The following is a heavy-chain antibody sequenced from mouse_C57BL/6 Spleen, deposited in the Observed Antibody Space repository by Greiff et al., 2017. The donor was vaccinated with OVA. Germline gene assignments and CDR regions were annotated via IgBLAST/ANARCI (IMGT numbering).Heavy chain of an antibody. CDR1: GYAFSSYW. CDR2: IYPGDGDT. CDR3: ARGRLLHYFDY. V-gene: IGHV1-80*01. D-gene: IGHD1-1*01. Sequence: VQLQESGAELVKPGASVKISCKASGYAFSSYWMNWVKQRPGQGLEWIGQIYPGDGDTNYNGKFKGKATLTADKSSSTAYMQLSSLTSEDSAVDFCARGRLLHYFDYWGQGTTLTVSS. J-gene: IGHJ2*01.